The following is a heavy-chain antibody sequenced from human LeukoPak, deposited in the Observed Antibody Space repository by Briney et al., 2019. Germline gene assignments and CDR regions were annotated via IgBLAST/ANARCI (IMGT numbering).Heavy chain of an antibody. J-gene: IGHJ4*02. D-gene: IGHD5-12*01. CDR2: LSGGADRT. CDR3: AKDRLQVETAQFVD. Sequence: GGSLRLSCAASGFTFSNYVMSWVRQTPGKGLEWVSSLSGGADRTYYADSVKGRSAISRDNSKNTLYLQMNSLRAEDAAVYYCAKDRLQVETAQFVDWGQGTLVTVSS. V-gene: IGHV3-23*01. CDR1: GFTFSNYV.